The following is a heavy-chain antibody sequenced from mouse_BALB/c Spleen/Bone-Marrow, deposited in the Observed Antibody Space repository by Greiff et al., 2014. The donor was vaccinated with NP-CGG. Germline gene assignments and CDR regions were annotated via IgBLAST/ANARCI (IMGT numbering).Heavy chain of an antibody. D-gene: IGHD2-4*01. CDR1: GYTFTSYW. CDR3: ARARSTVITTWYFDV. J-gene: IGHJ1*01. Sequence: DLVKPGASVKLSCKASGYTFTSYWINWIKQRPGQGLEWIGRFAPGSGNTYYSEMFKGKATLTVDTSSSTAYIQLSSLSSEDSAVYFCARARSTVITTWYFDVWGAGTTVTVSS. V-gene: IGHV1S41*01. CDR2: FAPGSGNT.